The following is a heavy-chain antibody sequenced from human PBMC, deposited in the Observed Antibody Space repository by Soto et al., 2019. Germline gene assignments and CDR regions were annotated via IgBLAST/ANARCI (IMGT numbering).Heavy chain of an antibody. Sequence: EVQLVESGGGLAQPGGSLRLSCVASGFTFSYYEMNWVRQAPGKGLEWISYITSSGDRAQYVDSVKGRFTISRDNTKNLLYLQMTSLSAEDAALYYCARDIFDNWGQGTLVTVSS. J-gene: IGHJ4*02. CDR2: ITSSGDRA. V-gene: IGHV3-48*03. CDR3: ARDIFDN. CDR1: GFTFSYYE.